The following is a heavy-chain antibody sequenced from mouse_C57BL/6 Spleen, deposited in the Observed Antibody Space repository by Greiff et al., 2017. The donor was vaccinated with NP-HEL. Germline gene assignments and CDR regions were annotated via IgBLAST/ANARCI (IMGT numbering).Heavy chain of an antibody. J-gene: IGHJ3*01. CDR3: ASLYYDYDPFAY. D-gene: IGHD2-4*01. CDR1: GYTFTSYW. Sequence: VQLQQPGAELVKPGASVKLSCKASGYTFTSYWMQWVKQRPGQGLEWIGEIDPSDSYTNYNQKFKGKATLTVDTSSSTAYMQLSSLTSEDSAVYYCASLYYDYDPFAYWGQGTLVTVSA. CDR2: IDPSDSYT. V-gene: IGHV1-50*01.